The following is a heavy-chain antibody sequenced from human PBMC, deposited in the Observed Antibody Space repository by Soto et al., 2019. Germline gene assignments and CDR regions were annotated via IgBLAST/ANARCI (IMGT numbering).Heavy chain of an antibody. CDR3: ARDCYDSSGYYLSWFDS. V-gene: IGHV1-8*01. J-gene: IGHJ5*01. D-gene: IGHD3-22*01. Sequence: VSEQVSCMASGYTLTSHGINWVRQATGPAIEWTGWMNPNSGKTGYAQKFKRRDTMIRNISISTDYMELCRLRPEDTAVYYCARDCYDSSGYYLSWFDSWGQGTLVTVSS. CDR1: GYTLTSHG. CDR2: MNPNSGKT.